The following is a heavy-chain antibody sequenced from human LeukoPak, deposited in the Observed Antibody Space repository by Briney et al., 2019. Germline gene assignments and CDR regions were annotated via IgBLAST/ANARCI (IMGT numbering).Heavy chain of an antibody. D-gene: IGHD1-26*01. Sequence: PSQTLSLTCTVSGGSISSGSYYWSWIRQPAGKGLEWIGRIYTSGSTNYNPSLKSRVTISVDTSKNQFSLKLSSVTVADTAVYYCATDPEGVVGATTYLDSWGQGTLVTVSS. J-gene: IGHJ4*02. CDR3: ATDPEGVVGATTYLDS. CDR1: GGSISSGSYY. V-gene: IGHV4-61*02. CDR2: IYTSGST.